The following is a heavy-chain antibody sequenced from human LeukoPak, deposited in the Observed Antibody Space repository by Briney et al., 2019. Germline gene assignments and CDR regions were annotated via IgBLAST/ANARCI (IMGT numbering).Heavy chain of an antibody. J-gene: IGHJ5*02. CDR3: ARDRRENWFDP. V-gene: IGHV3-53*01. Sequence: GGSLRLSCAASDFSVTDNYVTWVRQAPGKGLQWVSSVYAGGDTYYADSVRGRFTISRDRSKNTVYLQMTSLRVEDTAVYYCARDRRENWFDPWGQGTLVTVSS. CDR2: VYAGGDT. CDR1: DFSVTDNY.